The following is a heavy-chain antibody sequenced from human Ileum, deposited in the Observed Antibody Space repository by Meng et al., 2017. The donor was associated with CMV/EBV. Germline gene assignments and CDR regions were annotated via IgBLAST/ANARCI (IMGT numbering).Heavy chain of an antibody. D-gene: IGHD2-21*01. J-gene: IGHJ1*01. CDR2: TYYRSKWYN. CDR1: GDSVSSNSAT. CDR3: ARGTTYCDTARCSEYFQQ. V-gene: IGHV6-1*01. Sequence: SQTRSLTCAISGDSVSSNSATWNWIRQSPSRGLEWLGRTYYRSKWYNNSTVSVKNRITINPDTSQNQFSLQLNSVTPEDTAVYYCARGTTYCDTARCSEYFQQWGQGTLVTVSS.